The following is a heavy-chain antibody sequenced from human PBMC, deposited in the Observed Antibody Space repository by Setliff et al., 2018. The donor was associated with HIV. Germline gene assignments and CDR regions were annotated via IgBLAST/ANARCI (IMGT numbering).Heavy chain of an antibody. CDR2: INHSGST. V-gene: IGHV4-34*01. D-gene: IGHD3-10*01. CDR3: ARGRDYYGSGSYFNGRANSYYFMDV. Sequence: SETLSLTCAVYGGSFSGYYWSWIRQPPGKGLEWTGEINHSGSTNYNPSLKSRVTISVDTSKDQFSLRLSSVTAADTAVYYCARGRDYYGSGSYFNGRANSYYFMDVWGQGTMVTVSS. J-gene: IGHJ6*03. CDR1: GGSFSGYY.